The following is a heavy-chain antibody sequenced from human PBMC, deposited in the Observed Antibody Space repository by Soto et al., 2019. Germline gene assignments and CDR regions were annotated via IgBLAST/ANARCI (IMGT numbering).Heavy chain of an antibody. CDR1: GFTFSSYA. CDR3: ASASYYYDSSGYYYTLGGMDV. V-gene: IGHV3-30-3*01. J-gene: IGHJ6*02. CDR2: ISDDGNNK. D-gene: IGHD3-22*01. Sequence: PGGSLRLSCAASGFTFSSYAMHWVRQAPGKGLEWVALISDDGNNKYYADSVRGRFTISRDNSKNTLYLQMNSLRSEDTAVYYCASASYYYDSSGYYYTLGGMDVWGQGTTVTVSS.